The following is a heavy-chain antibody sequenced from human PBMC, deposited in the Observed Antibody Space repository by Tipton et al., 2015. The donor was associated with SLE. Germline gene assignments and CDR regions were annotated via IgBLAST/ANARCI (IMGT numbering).Heavy chain of an antibody. CDR2: IYYSGST. V-gene: IGHV4-59*11. D-gene: IGHD5-18*01. Sequence: TLSLTCTVSGGSISSHYWSWIRQPPGKGLEWIGYIYYSGSTNYNPSLKSRVTISVDKSKNQFSLKLSSVTAADTAVYYCAREVTGIQLGDYWGQGTLVTVSS. CDR1: GGSISSHY. J-gene: IGHJ4*02. CDR3: AREVTGIQLGDY.